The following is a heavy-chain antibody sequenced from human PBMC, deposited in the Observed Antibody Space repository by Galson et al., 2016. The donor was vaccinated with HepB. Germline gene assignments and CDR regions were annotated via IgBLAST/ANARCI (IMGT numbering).Heavy chain of an antibody. D-gene: IGHD3-3*01. CDR2: IIPLFDTT. CDR3: ARRNYDFWSGPGDTFDI. V-gene: IGHV1-69*13. CDR1: GGTFSSYA. J-gene: IGHJ3*02. Sequence: SVKVSCKASGGTFSSYAISWVRQAPGQGLEWMGGIIPLFDTTNYTQKFEGRVTITADESTSTAYLELSSLRSEDTAMYYCARRNYDFWSGPGDTFDIWGQGTMVIVSS.